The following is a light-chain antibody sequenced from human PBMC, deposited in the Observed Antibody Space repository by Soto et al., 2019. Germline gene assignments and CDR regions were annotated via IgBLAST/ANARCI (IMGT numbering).Light chain of an antibody. CDR2: AAS. J-gene: IGKJ4*01. CDR3: QHYNTRSIA. Sequence: DIHMIQSPATLSASVGDRITITCRASENIFKYVAWYQQTSGSAPNLLIYAASDLESGVPSRFSGSGSGTEFSLTIDNLQPNDSATYYCQHYNTRSIAFGGGTKVDVK. CDR1: ENIFKY. V-gene: IGKV1-5*01.